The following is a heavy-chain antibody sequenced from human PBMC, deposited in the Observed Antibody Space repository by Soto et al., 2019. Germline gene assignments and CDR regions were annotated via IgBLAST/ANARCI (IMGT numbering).Heavy chain of an antibody. D-gene: IGHD2-15*01. Sequence: ASVKVSCKFSGYIPSELSIHWVRQAPGKGLEWMGGFDPEDGETIYAQKFQGRVTMTEDTSTDTAYMELSSLRSEDTAVYYCARGFRVAGTRWWFDPWGQGTLVTVS. CDR3: ARGFRVAGTRWWFDP. J-gene: IGHJ5*02. CDR1: GYIPSELS. V-gene: IGHV1-24*01. CDR2: FDPEDGET.